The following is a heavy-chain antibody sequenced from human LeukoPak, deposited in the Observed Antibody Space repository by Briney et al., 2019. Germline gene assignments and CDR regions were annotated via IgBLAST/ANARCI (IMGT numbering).Heavy chain of an antibody. CDR1: GKSFSTDY. J-gene: IGHJ4*02. D-gene: IGHD2-15*01. Sequence: SETLSLTCAVYGKSFSTDYWSWIRQSPGKGLEWIGEINHSGTTNYNPSLKSRVTISVDTSKNQFSLKLDSVTAGDTAFFYWAREGCSVSDCTNFDFWGQGTLVTVSS. CDR2: INHSGTT. CDR3: AREGCSVSDCTNFDF. V-gene: IGHV4-34*01.